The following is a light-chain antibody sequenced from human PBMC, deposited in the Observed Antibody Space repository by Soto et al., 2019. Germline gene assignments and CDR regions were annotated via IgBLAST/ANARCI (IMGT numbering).Light chain of an antibody. CDR2: GAS. J-gene: IGKJ1*01. CDR1: QSVSSSY. V-gene: IGKV3-20*01. CDR3: QQYCSSPRVT. Sequence: EIVLTQSPGTLSLSPGERATLSCRASQSVSSSYLAWYQQKPGQAPRLVIYGASSRATGIPDRISGSGSGTDFTLTISRLEPEDFAVYYCQQYCSSPRVTFGQGTKVEIK.